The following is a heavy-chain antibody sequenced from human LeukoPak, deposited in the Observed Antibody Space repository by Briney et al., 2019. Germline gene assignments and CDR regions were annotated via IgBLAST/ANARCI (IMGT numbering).Heavy chain of an antibody. D-gene: IGHD4-17*01. CDR1: GGSISTYY. V-gene: IGHV4-59*01. CDR3: ARGGDYGDLYSDY. J-gene: IGHJ4*02. Sequence: SETLSLTCTFSGGSISTYYWSWIRQPPGKGLEWIGYIYYSGSTNYNPSLKSRVTISVDTSKNQFSLKLSSVTAADAAVYYCARGGDYGDLYSDYWGQGTLVTVSS. CDR2: IYYSGST.